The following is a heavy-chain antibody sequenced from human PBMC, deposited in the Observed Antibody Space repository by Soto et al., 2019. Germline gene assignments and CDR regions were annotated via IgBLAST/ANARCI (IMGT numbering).Heavy chain of an antibody. J-gene: IGHJ1*01. D-gene: IGHD3-22*01. CDR1: GGTFSSYA. CDR3: ARDSSGYSQGRGEYFQH. Sequence: QVQLVQSGAEVKKPGSSVKVSCKASGGTFSSYAISWVRQAPGQGLEWMGGIIPIFGTANYAQKFQGRVTSTADESTSTAYMELISLRSEDTAVYYCARDSSGYSQGRGEYFQHWGQGTLVTVSS. V-gene: IGHV1-69*12. CDR2: IIPIFGTA.